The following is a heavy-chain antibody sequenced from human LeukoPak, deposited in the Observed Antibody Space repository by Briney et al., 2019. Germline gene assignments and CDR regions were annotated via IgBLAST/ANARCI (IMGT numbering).Heavy chain of an antibody. CDR2: IYHSGST. D-gene: IGHD3-22*01. Sequence: SQTLSLTCAVSGGSISSGGYSWSWIRQPPGKGLEWIGYIYHSGSTYYNPSLKSRVTISVDRSKNQFSLKLSSVTAADTAVYYCARARNLWDSSSLYFDYWGQGTLVTVSS. J-gene: IGHJ4*02. CDR3: ARARNLWDSSSLYFDY. V-gene: IGHV4-30-2*01. CDR1: GGSISSGGYS.